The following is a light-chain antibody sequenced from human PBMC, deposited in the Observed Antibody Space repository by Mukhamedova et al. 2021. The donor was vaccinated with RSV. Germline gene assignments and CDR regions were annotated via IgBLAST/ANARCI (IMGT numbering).Light chain of an antibody. V-gene: IGLV2-14*01. Sequence: GVSNRFSGSKSGNTASLTISGLQPEDEADYYCTSYMTSNVVFGGGTKLTVL. J-gene: IGLJ2*01. CDR3: TSYMTSNVV.